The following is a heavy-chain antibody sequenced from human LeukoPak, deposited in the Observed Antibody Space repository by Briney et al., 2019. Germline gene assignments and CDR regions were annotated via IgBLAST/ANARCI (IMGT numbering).Heavy chain of an antibody. D-gene: IGHD3-16*01. CDR3: ARRGTWHSDY. V-gene: IGHV3-7*01. CDR1: GFTFSGYY. J-gene: IGHJ4*02. Sequence: PGGSLRLSCAASGFTFSGYYMSWVRQVPGKGLEWVATIKQDGSERYYVGSVRGRFTISRDNANNSLYLQMNSLRVEDTAVYYCARRGTWHSDYWGQGTLVTVSS. CDR2: IKQDGSER.